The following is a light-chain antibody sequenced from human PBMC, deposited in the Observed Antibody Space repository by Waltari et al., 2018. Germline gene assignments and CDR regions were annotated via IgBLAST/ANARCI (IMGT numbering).Light chain of an antibody. CDR2: GAS. J-gene: IGKJ2*02. CDR1: QSVSSN. V-gene: IGKV3-15*01. CDR3: QQYNNWPQGT. Sequence: EIVMTQSPATLSVSPGERATLSCRASQSVSSNLAWYQQKPGQAPRLLNYGASTRATGIPARFSGSGSGTEFTLTISSLQSEDFAVYYCQQYNNWPQGTFGQGTKLEIK.